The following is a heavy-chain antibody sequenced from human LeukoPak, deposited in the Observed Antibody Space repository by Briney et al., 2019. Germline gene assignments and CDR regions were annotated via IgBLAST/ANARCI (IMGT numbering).Heavy chain of an antibody. Sequence: GASVKVSCKASGGTFSSYAISWVRQAPGQGLEWMGGIIPIFGTANYAQKFQGRVTITADKSTSTAYMELSSLRSEDTAVYYCARVPGSYGSGSYLYYYYYMDVWGKGTTVTVSS. J-gene: IGHJ6*03. CDR2: IIPIFGTA. D-gene: IGHD3-10*01. V-gene: IGHV1-69*06. CDR1: GGTFSSYA. CDR3: ARVPGSYGSGSYLYYYYYMDV.